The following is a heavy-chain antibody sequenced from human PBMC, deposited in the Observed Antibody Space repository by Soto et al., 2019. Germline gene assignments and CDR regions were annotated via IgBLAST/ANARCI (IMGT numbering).Heavy chain of an antibody. CDR3: ARERPDGARLDP. Sequence: LSLTCTVSGGSISSYYWSWIRQPPGKGLEWIGYIYYSGSTNYNPSLKSRLTISVDTSKNQFSLKLSSVTAADTAVYYCARERPDGARLDPWGQGTLVTVSS. J-gene: IGHJ5*02. CDR1: GGSISSYY. CDR2: IYYSGST. V-gene: IGHV4-59*12. D-gene: IGHD6-6*01.